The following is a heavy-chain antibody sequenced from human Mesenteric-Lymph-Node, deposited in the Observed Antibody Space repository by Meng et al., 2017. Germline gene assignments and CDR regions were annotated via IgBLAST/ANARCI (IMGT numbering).Heavy chain of an antibody. CDR2: CNHSGST. Sequence: QVQLQQWGAGLLKPSETLSLTCAVYGGSFSGYYWSWIRQPPGKGLEWIGECNHSGSTNYNPSLKSRVTISVDTSKNQFSLKLSSVTAADTAVYYCARTIGGADIVVVPAAYYFDYWGQGTLVTVSS. D-gene: IGHD2-2*01. CDR3: ARTIGGADIVVVPAAYYFDY. V-gene: IGHV4-34*01. J-gene: IGHJ4*02. CDR1: GGSFSGYY.